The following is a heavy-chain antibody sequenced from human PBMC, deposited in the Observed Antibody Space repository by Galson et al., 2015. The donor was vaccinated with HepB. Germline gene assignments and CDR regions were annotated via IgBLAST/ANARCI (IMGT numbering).Heavy chain of an antibody. CDR2: IIPIFGTA. V-gene: IGHV1-69*13. Sequence: SVKVSCKASGGTFSSYAISWVRQAPGQGLEWMGGIIPIFGTANYAQKFQGRVPITADESKSTAYIELSSLRSEDTAVYYCARDYISGGSYYYMDVWGKGTTVTVSS. CDR3: ARDYISGGSYYYMDV. J-gene: IGHJ6*03. D-gene: IGHD3-9*01. CDR1: GGTFSSYA.